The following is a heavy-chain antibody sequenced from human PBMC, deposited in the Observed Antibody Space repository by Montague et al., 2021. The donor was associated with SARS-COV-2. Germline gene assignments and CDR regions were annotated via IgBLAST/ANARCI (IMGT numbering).Heavy chain of an antibody. CDR1: GGSLSPYY. CDR2: IYFSGGA. D-gene: IGHD4-23*01. V-gene: IGHV4-4*09. Sequence: SETLSLTCTVFGGSLSPYYWFWIRQPPGKGLEWIGHIYFSGGANYNPSFKSRVAISVDTSKNQFSLRLSSVTAADTAVYYCAGYDRGGNYASPIYAMDVWGQGTTVTVSS. J-gene: IGHJ6*02. CDR3: AGYDRGGNYASPIYAMDV.